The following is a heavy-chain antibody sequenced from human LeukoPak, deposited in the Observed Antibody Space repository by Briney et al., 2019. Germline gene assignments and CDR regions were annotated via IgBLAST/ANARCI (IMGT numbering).Heavy chain of an antibody. CDR3: VGADYDILTGYYIDY. V-gene: IGHV3-48*03. D-gene: IGHD3-9*01. CDR1: GFTFSSFE. J-gene: IGHJ4*02. CDR2: ISSSGDTL. Sequence: GGSLRLSCAASGFTFSSFEMRWVRQAPGKGLEWVSYISSSGDTLYYANSMKGRFTISRDNAKNSLYLQMNSLRAEDTAVYYCVGADYDILTGYYIDYWGQGTLVTVSS.